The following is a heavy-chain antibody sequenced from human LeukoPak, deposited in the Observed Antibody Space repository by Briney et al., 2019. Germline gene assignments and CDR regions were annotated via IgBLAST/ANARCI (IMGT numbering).Heavy chain of an antibody. CDR2: INHSGST. CDR1: GGSFSGYY. J-gene: IGHJ5*02. CDR3: ARGLGAAARSVFDP. Sequence: PSETLSLTCAVYGGSFSGYYWSWIRQPPGKGLEWIGEINHSGSTNYNPSLKSRVTISVDTSKNQFSLKLSSVTAADTAVYYCARGLGAAARSVFDPWGQGTLVTVSS. D-gene: IGHD6-13*01. V-gene: IGHV4-34*01.